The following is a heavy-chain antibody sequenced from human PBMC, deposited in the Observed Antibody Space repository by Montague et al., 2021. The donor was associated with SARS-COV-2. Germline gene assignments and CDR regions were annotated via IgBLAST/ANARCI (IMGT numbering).Heavy chain of an antibody. CDR1: GGSISSSSYY. Sequence: SETLSLTCTVSGGSISSSSYYWGWIRRPPGKGLEWIGSIYYSGSTYYNPSLKGRVTISVDTSKNQFSLKLSSVTAADTAVYYCARQEADIVGATAFDYWGQGTLVTVSS. V-gene: IGHV4-39*01. D-gene: IGHD1-26*01. J-gene: IGHJ4*02. CDR2: IYYSGST. CDR3: ARQEADIVGATAFDY.